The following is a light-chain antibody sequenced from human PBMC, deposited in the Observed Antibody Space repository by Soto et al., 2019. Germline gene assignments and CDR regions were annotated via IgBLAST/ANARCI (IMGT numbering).Light chain of an antibody. V-gene: IGKV3-15*01. CDR3: QQYNNWPPSFT. Sequence: EIDMTQSPATLSVSPGETATLSCRASESVSSNLVWYQQKPGQAPRLLIYGASTRATGIPARFSGSGSGTEFTLTISSLQSEDFAVYYCQQYNNWPPSFTFGPGTKVDIK. J-gene: IGKJ3*01. CDR2: GAS. CDR1: ESVSSN.